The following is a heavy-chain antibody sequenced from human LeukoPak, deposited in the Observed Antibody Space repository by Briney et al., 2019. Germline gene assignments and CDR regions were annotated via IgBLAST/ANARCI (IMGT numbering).Heavy chain of an antibody. V-gene: IGHV3-30*18. CDR3: AKEMVGTAIVDY. CDR2: ISYDRSNK. CDR1: GFTFTSHG. J-gene: IGHJ4*02. Sequence: GGSLRLSSAASGFTFTSHGTHWVRQAPGKGLEWVAVISYDRSNKYYADSVKGRFTISRDNSKNTLYVQMNRLRAEDTAVYYCAKEMVGTAIVDYWGEGTLVTVS. D-gene: IGHD5-18*01.